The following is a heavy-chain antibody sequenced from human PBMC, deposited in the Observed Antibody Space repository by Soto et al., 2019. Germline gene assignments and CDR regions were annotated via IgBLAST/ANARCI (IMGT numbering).Heavy chain of an antibody. V-gene: IGHV1-3*01. CDR2: INAGNGNT. CDR1: GYTFTSYA. J-gene: IGHJ5*02. Sequence: ASVKVSCKASGYTFTSYAMHWVRQAPGQRLEWMGWINAGNGNTKYSQKFQGRVTITRDTSASTAYMELSSLRSEDTAVYYCARPKLYSGSPGWFDPWGQGTLVTVSS. D-gene: IGHD1-26*01. CDR3: ARPKLYSGSPGWFDP.